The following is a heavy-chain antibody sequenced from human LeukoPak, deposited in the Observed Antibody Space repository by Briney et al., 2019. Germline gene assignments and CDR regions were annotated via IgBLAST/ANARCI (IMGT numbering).Heavy chain of an antibody. CDR1: GFTFSNYY. CDR3: ATDGWDIVVVAAALPGEGMDV. J-gene: IGHJ6*02. Sequence: PGGSLRLSCAASGFTFSNYYMSWVRQAPGKGLEWVAYISTSGSNIYYVDSGKGRFTISRDNAKNSLYLQMNSLRAEDTAVYYCATDGWDIVVVAAALPGEGMDVWGQGTTVTVSS. CDR2: ISTSGSNI. V-gene: IGHV3-11*04. D-gene: IGHD2-2*01.